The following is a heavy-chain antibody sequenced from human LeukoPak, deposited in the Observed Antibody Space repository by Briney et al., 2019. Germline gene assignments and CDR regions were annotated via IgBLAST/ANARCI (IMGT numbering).Heavy chain of an antibody. D-gene: IGHD3-22*01. V-gene: IGHV4-59*08. CDR3: ARHVSGRRSHYYDSSGYFSGAFDI. Sequence: PSETLSLTCTVSGGSISSYYWSWIRQPPGKGLEWIGYIYYSGSTNYNPSLKSRVTISVDTSKNQFSLKLSSVTAADTAVYYCARHVSGRRSHYYDSSGYFSGAFDIWGQGTMVTVSS. CDR2: IYYSGST. J-gene: IGHJ3*02. CDR1: GGSISSYY.